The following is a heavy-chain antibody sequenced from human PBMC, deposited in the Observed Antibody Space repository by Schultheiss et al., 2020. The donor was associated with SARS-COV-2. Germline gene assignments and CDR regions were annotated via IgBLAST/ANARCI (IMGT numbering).Heavy chain of an antibody. V-gene: IGHV3-21*04. CDR2: ISTTSRYL. CDR3: ARGPLAGDAYDI. CDR1: GFTFSTYS. J-gene: IGHJ3*02. Sequence: GGSLRLSCAASGFTFSTYSMNWVRQAPGKGLEWVSSISTTSRYLYYADSVKGRFTISRDNAKNSLYLQMNSLKTEDTAVYYCARGPLAGDAYDIWGQGTMVTVSS.